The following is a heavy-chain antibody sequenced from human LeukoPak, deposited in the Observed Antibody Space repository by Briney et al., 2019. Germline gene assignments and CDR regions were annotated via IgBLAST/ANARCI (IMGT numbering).Heavy chain of an antibody. D-gene: IGHD6-6*01. CDR2: ISGSGSTI. J-gene: IGHJ4*02. CDR1: GFTFSDHY. V-gene: IGHV3-11*01. Sequence: GGSLRLSCAVSGFTFSDHYMNWIRQAPGKGLEWVSYISGSGSTIYYADSVRGRFTISRDNAKNSMYLQMNSLKAEDTAVYYCARDRIVARFDYWGQGALVTVSS. CDR3: ARDRIVARFDY.